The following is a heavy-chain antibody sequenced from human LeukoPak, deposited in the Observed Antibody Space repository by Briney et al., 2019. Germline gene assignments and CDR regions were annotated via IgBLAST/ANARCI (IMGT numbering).Heavy chain of an antibody. J-gene: IGHJ3*02. Sequence: PSETLSLTCTVSGGSISGYYWSWIRQSPGKGLEWIGYIFYSGSTNYNPSLKSRVSISVDTSKNQFSLKLSSVTAADTAVYYCAREVGYDGSAVIDAFDIWGQGTMVTVSS. V-gene: IGHV4-59*01. D-gene: IGHD3-22*01. CDR1: GGSISGYY. CDR2: IFYSGST. CDR3: AREVGYDGSAVIDAFDI.